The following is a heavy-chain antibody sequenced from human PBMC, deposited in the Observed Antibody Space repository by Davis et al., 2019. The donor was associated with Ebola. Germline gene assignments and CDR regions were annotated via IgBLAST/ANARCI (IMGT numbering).Heavy chain of an antibody. J-gene: IGHJ4*02. Sequence: ASVKVSCKASGYTFTNYGITWVRQAPGQGLEWMGWINPHNGNTNYAQNVQGRVIMTTDTATTTAYMEVGGLRSDDTAVYYCARAQFPTTSDHWGQGTLVTVSP. CDR2: INPHNGNT. D-gene: IGHD1-1*01. CDR3: ARAQFPTTSDH. V-gene: IGHV1-18*04. CDR1: GYTFTNYG.